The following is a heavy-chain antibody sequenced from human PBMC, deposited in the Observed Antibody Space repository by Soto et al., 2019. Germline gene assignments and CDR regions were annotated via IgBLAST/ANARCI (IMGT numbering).Heavy chain of an antibody. CDR2: TRVSGDTT. CDR3: SRGPWDLGTFDN. Sequence: EVQLLESGGGLVQPGGSPRLSCAASGFTFRSFVMSWVRQAPERGLEWVSATRVSGDTTYHADSVKGRFTISRDNSKNTLYLQMNILRAEDTAVYYCSRGPWDLGTFDNWGQGTLVTVSS. J-gene: IGHJ4*02. CDR1: GFTFRSFV. V-gene: IGHV3-23*01. D-gene: IGHD1-26*01.